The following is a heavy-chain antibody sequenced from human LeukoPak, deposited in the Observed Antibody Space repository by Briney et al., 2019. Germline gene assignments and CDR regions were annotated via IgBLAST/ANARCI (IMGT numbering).Heavy chain of an antibody. V-gene: IGHV1-69*01. Sequence: GGSLRLSCAVSGFTFSSYAISWVRQAPGQGLEWMGGIIPIFGTANYAQKFQGRVTITADESTSTAYMELSSLRSEDTAVYYCARGTTVTPYNWFDPWGQGTLVTVSS. CDR3: ARGTTVTPYNWFDP. J-gene: IGHJ5*02. D-gene: IGHD4-17*01. CDR1: GFTFSSYA. CDR2: IIPIFGTA.